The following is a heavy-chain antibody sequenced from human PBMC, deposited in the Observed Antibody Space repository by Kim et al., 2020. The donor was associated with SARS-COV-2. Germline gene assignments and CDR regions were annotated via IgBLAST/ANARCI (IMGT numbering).Heavy chain of an antibody. Sequence: YADSVKGRFTISRDNSKNTLYLQMNSLRAEDTAVYYCAKEVEAMVRGVISWGQGTLVTVSS. D-gene: IGHD3-10*01. CDR3: AKEVEAMVRGVIS. V-gene: IGHV3-23*01. J-gene: IGHJ5*02.